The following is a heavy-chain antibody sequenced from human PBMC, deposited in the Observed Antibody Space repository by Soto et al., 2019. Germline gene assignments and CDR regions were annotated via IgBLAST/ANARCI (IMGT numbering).Heavy chain of an antibody. CDR3: ARESSGTQYFDY. Sequence: QVQLEQSGAEVKKPGASMKVSCQASGYTFTSYYIHWVRQAPGQGLEWMGVSHVGPDTTMYAQKFQGRVNMTRDTSTSTVYMELSSLISEYTAVYFCARESSGTQYFDYWGKGTLVTVSS. CDR2: SHVGPDTT. J-gene: IGHJ4*02. V-gene: IGHV1-46*01. D-gene: IGHD6-19*01. CDR1: GYTFTSYY.